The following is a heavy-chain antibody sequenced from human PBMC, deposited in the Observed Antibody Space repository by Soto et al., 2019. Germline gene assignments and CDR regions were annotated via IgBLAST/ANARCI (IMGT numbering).Heavy chain of an antibody. CDR1: GGTFSSYA. Sequence: ASVKVSCKASGGTFSSYAISWVRQAPGQGLEWMGGIIPIFGTANYAQKFQGRVTITADESTSTAYMELSSLRSEDTAVYYCARDRIAAAYAAQFDYWGQGTLVTVSS. V-gene: IGHV1-69*13. D-gene: IGHD6-13*01. CDR2: IIPIFGTA. J-gene: IGHJ4*02. CDR3: ARDRIAAAYAAQFDY.